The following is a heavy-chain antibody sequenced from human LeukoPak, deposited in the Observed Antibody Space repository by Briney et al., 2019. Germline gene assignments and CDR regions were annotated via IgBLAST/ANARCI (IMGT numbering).Heavy chain of an antibody. CDR1: GFTFSSYG. CDR3: ATHAQYGSGSYTDY. D-gene: IGHD3-10*01. Sequence: GGSLRLSCAASGFTFSSYGMSWVRQAPGKGLEWVSAISGSGGSTYYADSVKGRFTISRDNSKNTLYLQMNSLRAEDTAVYYCATHAQYGSGSYTDYWGQGTLVTVSS. CDR2: ISGSGGST. J-gene: IGHJ4*02. V-gene: IGHV3-23*01.